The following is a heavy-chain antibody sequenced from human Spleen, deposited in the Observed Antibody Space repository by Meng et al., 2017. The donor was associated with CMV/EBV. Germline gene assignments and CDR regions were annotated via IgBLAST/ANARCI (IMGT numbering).Heavy chain of an antibody. J-gene: IGHJ6*02. D-gene: IGHD2/OR15-2a*01. CDR2: VSSDGSST. CDR1: GFTFSSYW. V-gene: IGHV3-74*01. CDR3: ARAPYFSVRYGMDV. Sequence: GESLKISRAGSGFTFSSYWMHWVRQAPGKGLVWVSRVSSDGSSTNYADSVKGRFTISRDNAKNSLYLQMNSLRAEDTAVYYCARAPYFSVRYGMDVWGQGTTVTVSS.